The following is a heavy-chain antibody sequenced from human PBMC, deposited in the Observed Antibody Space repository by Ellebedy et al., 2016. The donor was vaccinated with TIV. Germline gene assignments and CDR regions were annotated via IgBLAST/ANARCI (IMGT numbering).Heavy chain of an antibody. CDR3: ATSLSALEP. CDR2: IYPGDSDT. D-gene: IGHD2/OR15-2a*01. J-gene: IGHJ5*02. V-gene: IGHV5-51*01. Sequence: GESLKISCKGSGYKFTNFWIGWVRQMPGKGLEWMGIIYPGDSDTKYSPSFQGQVTISVDKSINTTYLQWNSLKASDTAMYYCATSLSALEPWGQGTLVTVSS. CDR1: GYKFTNFW.